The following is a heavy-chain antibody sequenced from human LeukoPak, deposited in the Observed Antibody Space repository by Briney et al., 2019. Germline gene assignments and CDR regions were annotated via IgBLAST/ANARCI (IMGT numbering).Heavy chain of an antibody. J-gene: IGHJ3*02. D-gene: IGHD2-8*01. CDR2: ISGSGIK. V-gene: IGHV3-48*03. CDR1: RFTFSSYE. Sequence: QAGGSLRLSCAASRFTFSSYEMNWVRQAPGKGLEWVSYISGSGIKHYADSVKGRFTISRDNAKNSLYLQMNSLRVEDTAVYYCVREDTGVAFDIWGQGTTVTV. CDR3: VREDTGVAFDI.